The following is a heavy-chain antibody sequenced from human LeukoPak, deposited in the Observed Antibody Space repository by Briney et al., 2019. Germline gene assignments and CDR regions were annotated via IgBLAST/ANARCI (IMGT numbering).Heavy chain of an antibody. Sequence: GGSLRLSCAASGFTFSSYGMHWVRQAPGKGLEWVAFIRYDGSNKNYADSVKGRFTISRDNSKNTLYLQMNSLRAEDTAVYYCGKNIRNYYYMDVWGKGTTVTISS. D-gene: IGHD2/OR15-2a*01. J-gene: IGHJ6*03. CDR1: GFTFSSYG. CDR3: GKNIRNYYYMDV. V-gene: IGHV3-30*02. CDR2: IRYDGSNK.